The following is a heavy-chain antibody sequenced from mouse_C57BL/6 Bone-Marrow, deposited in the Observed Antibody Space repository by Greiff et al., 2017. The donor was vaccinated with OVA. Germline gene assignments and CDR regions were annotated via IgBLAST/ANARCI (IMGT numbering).Heavy chain of an antibody. J-gene: IGHJ1*03. Sequence: QVQLQQSGAELARPGASVKLSCKASGYTFTSYGISWVKQRTGQGLEWIGEIYPRSGNTYYNEKFKGKATLTADKSSSTAYMELRSLTSEDAAVYFCANLLGGYFDVWGTGTTVTVSS. CDR1: GYTFTSYG. D-gene: IGHD1-1*01. CDR2: IYPRSGNT. CDR3: ANLLGGYFDV. V-gene: IGHV1-81*01.